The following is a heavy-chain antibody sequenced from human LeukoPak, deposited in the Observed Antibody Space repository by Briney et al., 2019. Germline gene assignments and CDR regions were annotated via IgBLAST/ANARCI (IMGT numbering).Heavy chain of an antibody. V-gene: IGHV3-23*01. CDR3: AKGAIWFGEVFDY. D-gene: IGHD3-10*01. J-gene: IGHJ4*02. CDR2: ISCTGGST. CDR1: GFTFSSYA. Sequence: PGGSLRLSCAASGFTFSSYAMSCVRHAPGKGLEWVSAISCTGGSTYYADSVKGRFTISRDNPKNTLYLQMNSVRAEDRAVYYCAKGAIWFGEVFDYWGQGTVVTVSS.